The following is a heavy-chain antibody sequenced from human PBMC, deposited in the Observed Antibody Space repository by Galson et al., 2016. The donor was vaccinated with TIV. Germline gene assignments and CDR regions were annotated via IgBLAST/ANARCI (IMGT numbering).Heavy chain of an antibody. V-gene: IGHV3-74*01. CDR1: GFTFSSYW. Sequence: SLRLSCAASGFTFSSYWMHWVRQAPGKGLVWVSRINTDGRNTAYADSLKGRFTVSRDNAKNTLYLQMHSPRAEDTAVYYCARPSHYYDITSYYPLDYWGRGSLVTVSS. D-gene: IGHD3-22*01. J-gene: IGHJ4*02. CDR2: INTDGRNT. CDR3: ARPSHYYDITSYYPLDY.